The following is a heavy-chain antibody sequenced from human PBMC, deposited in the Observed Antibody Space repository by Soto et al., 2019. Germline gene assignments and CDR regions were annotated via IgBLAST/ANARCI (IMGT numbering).Heavy chain of an antibody. CDR3: AKMSDFWSGSPTYHFDY. V-gene: IGHV3-23*01. D-gene: IGHD3-3*01. J-gene: IGHJ4*02. Sequence: VGSLRLSGAASGFTFSSYAMSWVRQAPGEGLEWASVISGSCSSTYYADSVKGRFTISRDNSKKTLYVQMNTLRAEDTAVYYCAKMSDFWSGSPTYHFDYWGQGTQVTVSS. CDR1: GFTFSSYA. CDR2: ISGSCSST.